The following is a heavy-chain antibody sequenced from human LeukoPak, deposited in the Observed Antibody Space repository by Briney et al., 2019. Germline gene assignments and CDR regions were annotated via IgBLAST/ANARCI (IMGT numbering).Heavy chain of an antibody. CDR2: ISSSSSYI. CDR1: GFTFSSYS. CDR3: ARHGKMAADAFDI. Sequence: PGGSLRLSCAASGFTFSSYSMNWVRQAPGKGLEWVSSISSSSSYIYYADSVKGRFTISRDNAKNSLYLQMNSLRAEDTAAYYCARHGKMAADAFDIWGQGTMVTVSS. D-gene: IGHD2-8*01. V-gene: IGHV3-21*01. J-gene: IGHJ3*02.